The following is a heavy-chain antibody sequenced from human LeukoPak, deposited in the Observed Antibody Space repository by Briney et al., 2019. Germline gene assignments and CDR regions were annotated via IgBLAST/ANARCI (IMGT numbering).Heavy chain of an antibody. V-gene: IGHV3-23*01. CDR3: AKRGPVYSASPGNYFDY. Sequence: QPGGSLRLSCAASGFTFSNCGMTWVRPAPGKGLEWVSSISGSDDGTYYADSVKGRFTISRDNSKNTLYLQMNSLRAEDTAVYYCAKRGPVYSASPGNYFDYWGQGTLVTVSS. D-gene: IGHD3-10*01. CDR2: ISGSDDGT. CDR1: GFTFSNCG. J-gene: IGHJ4*02.